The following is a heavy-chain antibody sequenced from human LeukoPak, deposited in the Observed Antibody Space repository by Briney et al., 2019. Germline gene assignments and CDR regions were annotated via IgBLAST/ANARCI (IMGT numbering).Heavy chain of an antibody. Sequence: GGSLRLSCAASGFTFSSYAMHWVRQAPGKGLEWVAVISYDGSNKYYADSVKGRFTISRDNAKNSLYLQMNSLRAEDTAVYYCAREATTVTTWGYYYYMDVWGKGTTVTVSS. V-gene: IGHV3-30*04. CDR1: GFTFSSYA. CDR2: ISYDGSNK. J-gene: IGHJ6*03. CDR3: AREATTVTTWGYYYYMDV. D-gene: IGHD4-11*01.